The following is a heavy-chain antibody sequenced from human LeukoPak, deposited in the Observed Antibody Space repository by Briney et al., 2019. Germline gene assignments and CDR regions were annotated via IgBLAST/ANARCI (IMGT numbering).Heavy chain of an antibody. Sequence: SVKVSCKASGGTFSSYAIGWVRQAPGQGLEWMGGIIPIFGTANYAQKFQGRVTITADEFTSTAYMELSSLRSEDTAVYYCARVGYSSSWYGNNFDYWGQGTLVTVSS. D-gene: IGHD6-13*01. CDR1: GGTFSSYA. CDR3: ARVGYSSSWYGNNFDY. V-gene: IGHV1-69*13. CDR2: IIPIFGTA. J-gene: IGHJ4*02.